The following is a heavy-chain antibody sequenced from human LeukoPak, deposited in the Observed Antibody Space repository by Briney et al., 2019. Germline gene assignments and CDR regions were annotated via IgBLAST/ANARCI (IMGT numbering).Heavy chain of an antibody. CDR1: GFTFSSYA. CDR3: AKDRLTSSWYFGFDY. V-gene: IGHV3-23*01. D-gene: IGHD6-13*01. CDR2: IDGSGVST. J-gene: IGHJ4*02. Sequence: GGSLRLSCAASGFTFSSYAMSWVRQAPGEGLEWVSTIDGSGVSTYDADSVKGRFTVSRDNSKNTLYLQMNSLRAEDTAVYYCAKDRLTSSWYFGFDYWGRGTLVTVSS.